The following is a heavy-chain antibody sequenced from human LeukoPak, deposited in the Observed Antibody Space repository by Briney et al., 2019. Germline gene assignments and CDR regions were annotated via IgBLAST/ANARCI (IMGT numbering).Heavy chain of an antibody. CDR3: AKSHSVAQRGYFDY. CDR2: VANSGVDT. V-gene: IGHV3-23*01. Sequence: PGGSLRLSCAASGFTFSTYAMNWVRQAPGKGLEWVSTVANSGVDTYYADSVRGRFTISRDNSRNTVYLQISSQRAEDTAVYYCAKSHSVAQRGYFDYWGQGTLVTVSS. J-gene: IGHJ4*02. CDR1: GFTFSTYA. D-gene: IGHD4-23*01.